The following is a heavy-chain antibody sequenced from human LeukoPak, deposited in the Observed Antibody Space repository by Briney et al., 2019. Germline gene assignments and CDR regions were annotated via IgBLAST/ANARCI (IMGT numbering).Heavy chain of an antibody. J-gene: IGHJ4*02. CDR1: GFIFSNYG. CDR2: VNSDGRIT. CDR3: ARRSPNYYFDY. Sequence: GGSLTLSCAASGFIFSNYGMHWVRQAPGKGLVWVSRVNSDGRITKYADSVKGRFTISRDNAKNSLHLQMNSLRAEDTAVYYCARRSPNYYFDYWGQGTPVTVSS. V-gene: IGHV3-74*03.